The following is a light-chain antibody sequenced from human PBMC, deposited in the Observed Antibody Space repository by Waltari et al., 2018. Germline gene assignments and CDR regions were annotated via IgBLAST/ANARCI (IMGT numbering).Light chain of an antibody. Sequence: DIQMTQSPSSLSASVGDRVTITCRASQSSSDYLNWYQQKPGKAPKLLIYAASTLQSGVPSRFSGSGSGTDFALTISSLQPEDFATYYCQQSHSFGQGTRLEIK. V-gene: IGKV1-39*01. J-gene: IGKJ5*01. CDR2: AAS. CDR1: QSSSDY. CDR3: QQSHS.